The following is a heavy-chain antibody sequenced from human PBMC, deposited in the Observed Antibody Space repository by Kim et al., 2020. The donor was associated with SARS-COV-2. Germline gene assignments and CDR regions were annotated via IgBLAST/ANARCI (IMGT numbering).Heavy chain of an antibody. CDR2: INPSGGST. CDR3: ARELILIRGGMKK. CDR1: GYTFTSYY. J-gene: IGHJ4*02. V-gene: IGHV1-46*01. Sequence: ASVKVSCKASGYTFTSYYMHWVLQAPGQGLEWMGIINPSGGSTSYAQKFQGRVTMTRDTSTSTDYMELRSLRSEGTAVYDCARELILIRGGMKKWGQGNL. D-gene: IGHD3-16*01.